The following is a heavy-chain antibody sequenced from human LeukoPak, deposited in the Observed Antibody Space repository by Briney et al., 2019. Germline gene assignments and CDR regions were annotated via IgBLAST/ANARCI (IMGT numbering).Heavy chain of an antibody. CDR1: GFTFSDYY. J-gene: IGHJ5*02. Sequence: PGGSLRLSCAASGFTFSDYYMSWIRQAPGKGLEWVSYISSSGSTIYYADSVKGRLTISRDNARKSLFLQMNILRVEDTALYYCARLNWDDGEVSGFDQWGQGILVTVSS. D-gene: IGHD1-26*01. CDR3: ARLNWDDGEVSGFDQ. V-gene: IGHV3-11*04. CDR2: ISSSGSTI.